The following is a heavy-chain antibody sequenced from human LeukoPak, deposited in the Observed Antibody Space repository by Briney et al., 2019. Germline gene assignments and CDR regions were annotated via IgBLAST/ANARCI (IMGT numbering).Heavy chain of an antibody. CDR1: GYTFTSYG. J-gene: IGHJ4*02. Sequence: ASVKVSCKASGYTFTSYGISWVRQAPGQGLEWMGWISAHNGNTNYAQKLQGRVTMTTDTSTSTAYMELRSLRSDDTAVYYCARDPPTYYDILTGYYKLDYWGQGTLVTVSS. V-gene: IGHV1-18*01. CDR2: ISAHNGNT. CDR3: ARDPPTYYDILTGYYKLDY. D-gene: IGHD3-9*01.